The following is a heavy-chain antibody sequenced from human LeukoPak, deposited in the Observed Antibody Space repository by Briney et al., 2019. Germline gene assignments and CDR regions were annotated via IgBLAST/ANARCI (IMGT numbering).Heavy chain of an antibody. CDR1: SFTFSSYW. V-gene: IGHV3-7*03. Sequence: GGSLRLSCAASSFTFSSYWMSWVRQAPGKGLEWVANIKQDGSEKYYVDSVKGRFTISRDNGKNSLYLQMNSLRAEDTAVYYCARAYSSGWYAPLDYWGQGTLATVSS. J-gene: IGHJ4*02. CDR2: IKQDGSEK. CDR3: ARAYSSGWYAPLDY. D-gene: IGHD6-19*01.